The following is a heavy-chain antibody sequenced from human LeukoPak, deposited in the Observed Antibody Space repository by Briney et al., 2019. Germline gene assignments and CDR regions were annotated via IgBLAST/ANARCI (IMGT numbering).Heavy chain of an antibody. CDR3: AREANWFDP. CDR1: GGSISSYY. CDR2: IYYSGST. J-gene: IGHJ5*02. V-gene: IGHV4-59*12. Sequence: SETLSLTCTVSGGSISSYYWSWIRQPPGKGLEWIGYIYYSGSTNYNPSLKSRVTISVDTSKNQFSLKLSSVTAADTAVYYCAREANWFDPWGQGTLVTVSS.